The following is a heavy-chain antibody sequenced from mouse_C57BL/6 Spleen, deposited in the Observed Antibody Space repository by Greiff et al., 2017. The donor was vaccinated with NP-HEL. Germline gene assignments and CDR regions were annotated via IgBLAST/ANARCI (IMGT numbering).Heavy chain of an antibody. CDR3: AREGITTVVATDY. CDR2: ISDGGSYT. J-gene: IGHJ4*01. D-gene: IGHD1-1*01. Sequence: EVKVMESGGGLVKPGGSLKLSCAASGFTFSSYAMSWVRQTPEKRLEWVATISDGGSYTYYPDNVKGRFTISRDNAKNNLYLQMSHLKSEDTAMYYCAREGITTVVATDYWGQGTSVTVSS. V-gene: IGHV5-4*01. CDR1: GFTFSSYA.